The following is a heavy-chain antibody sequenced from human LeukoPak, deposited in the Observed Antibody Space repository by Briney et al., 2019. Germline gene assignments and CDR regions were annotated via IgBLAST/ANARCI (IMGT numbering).Heavy chain of an antibody. V-gene: IGHV3-23*01. CDR3: AKKGYIAVAGQPRLYYFDY. D-gene: IGHD6-19*01. J-gene: IGHJ4*02. CDR2: ISGSGGST. CDR1: GFTFSSYA. Sequence: GGSLRLSCAASGFTFSSYAMSWVRQAPGKGLEWVSAISGSGGSTYYADSVKGRFTISRDNSKNTLYLQMNSLRAEDTAVYYCAKKGYIAVAGQPRLYYFDYWGQGTLVTVSS.